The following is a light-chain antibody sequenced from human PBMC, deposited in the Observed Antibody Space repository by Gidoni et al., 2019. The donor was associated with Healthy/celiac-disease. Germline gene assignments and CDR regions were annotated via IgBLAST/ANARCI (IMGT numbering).Light chain of an antibody. CDR3: QQSYRTLLT. CDR1: QSISSY. CDR2: AAS. V-gene: IGKV1-39*01. Sequence: DIQMTQSPSSLSASVGDRVTITCRASQSISSYLNWYQQKPGKAPKLLIYAASSLQSGVPSRFSGSGSGTDFTLTISSLQPEDFATYYWQQSYRTLLTFGGGPRWRSN. J-gene: IGKJ4*01.